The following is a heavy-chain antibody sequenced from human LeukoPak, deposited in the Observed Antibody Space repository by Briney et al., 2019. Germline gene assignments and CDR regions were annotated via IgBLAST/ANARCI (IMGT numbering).Heavy chain of an antibody. J-gene: IGHJ3*02. CDR2: IYYSGST. V-gene: IGHV4-30-4*01. CDR1: GGSISSGDYY. Sequence: PSETLSLTCTVSGGSISSGDYYWSWIRQPPGKGLEWIGYIYYSGSTYYNPSLKSRVTISVDTSKNQFSLKLSSVTAADTAVYYCAREPLLSRAFDIWGQGTMVTVSS. CDR3: AREPLLSRAFDI. D-gene: IGHD1-26*01.